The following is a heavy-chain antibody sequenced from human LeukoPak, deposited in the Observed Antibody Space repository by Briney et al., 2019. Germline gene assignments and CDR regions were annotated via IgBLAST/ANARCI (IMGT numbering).Heavy chain of an antibody. CDR3: ARMQGFCSGNSCYSGSFDY. D-gene: IGHD2-15*01. V-gene: IGHV4-59*01. J-gene: IGHJ4*02. CDR2: IYYSGST. CDR1: GGSISNYY. Sequence: SETLSLTCTVSGGSISNYYWSWIRQPPGKGLEWIAYIYYSGSTNYSPSLKSRVTISVDTSKNQFSLRLSSVTAADTAVYYCARMQGFCSGNSCYSGSFDYWGQGTLVTVSS.